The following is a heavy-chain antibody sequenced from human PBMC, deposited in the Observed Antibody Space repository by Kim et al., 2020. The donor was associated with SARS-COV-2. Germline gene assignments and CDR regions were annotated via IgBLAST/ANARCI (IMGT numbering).Heavy chain of an antibody. CDR2: GRQT. J-gene: IGHJ5*02. Sequence: GRQTSYADAGRGRFTISRDNAESSLYLQMNSLRAEDTAMYYCARDGASWGQGTLVTVSS. CDR3: ARDGAS. V-gene: IGHV3-7*01. D-gene: IGHD3-10*01.